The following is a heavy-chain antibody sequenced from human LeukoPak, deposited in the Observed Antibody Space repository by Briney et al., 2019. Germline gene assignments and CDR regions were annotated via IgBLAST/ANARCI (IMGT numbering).Heavy chain of an antibody. Sequence: PGGSLRLSCAASGFTFSDYYMSWIRQAPGKGLEWVSYISSSGSTIYYADSVKGRFTISRDNAKNSLYLQMNSLRAEDTAVYYCARATVVINDAFDIWGQGTMVTVSS. V-gene: IGHV3-11*01. D-gene: IGHD3-22*01. CDR1: GFTFSDYY. CDR2: ISSSGSTI. J-gene: IGHJ3*02. CDR3: ARATVVINDAFDI.